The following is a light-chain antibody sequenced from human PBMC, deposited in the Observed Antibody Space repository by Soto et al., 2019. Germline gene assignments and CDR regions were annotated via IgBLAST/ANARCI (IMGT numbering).Light chain of an antibody. V-gene: IGKV1-39*01. J-gene: IGKJ1*01. CDR3: QQANSFLWT. Sequence: DIQMTQSPSSLSASVGDRVTITCRASQSISSYLNGYQQKPGKAPKLLIYAASSLQSGVPSRFSGSGSGTDFTLTISSLQPEDFATYYCQQANSFLWTFGQGTKGGYQ. CDR2: AAS. CDR1: QSISSY.